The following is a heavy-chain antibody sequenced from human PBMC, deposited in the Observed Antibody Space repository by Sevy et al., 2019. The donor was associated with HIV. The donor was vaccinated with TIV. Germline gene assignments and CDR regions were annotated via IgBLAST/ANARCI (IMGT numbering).Heavy chain of an antibody. CDR3: ARADLPPWFFDY. Sequence: SETLSLTCTVSGGSISGYYWSWIRQPPGKGLEWIGYIYSRGTTSYNSSLKSRVTISVNTSKNQFSLRLSSVTAADTAVYYCARADLPPWFFDYWGQGTLVTVSS. V-gene: IGHV4-59*01. CDR1: GGSISGYY. D-gene: IGHD3-22*01. J-gene: IGHJ4*02. CDR2: IYSRGTT.